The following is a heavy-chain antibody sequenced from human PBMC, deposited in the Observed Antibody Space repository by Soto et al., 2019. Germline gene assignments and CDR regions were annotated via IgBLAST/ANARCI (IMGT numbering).Heavy chain of an antibody. CDR1: GFTFISYG. CDR2: IWYDGSNK. D-gene: IGHD6-13*01. CDR3: AKDGAIAAADYFFDY. V-gene: IGHV3-30*02. Sequence: GSLRLSCAASGFTFISYGMHWVRQAPGKGLEWVAVIWYDGSNKYYADSVKGRFTISRDNSKNTVYLQMNSLRGEDTAVYYCAKDGAIAAADYFFDYWGQGSLVTVSS. J-gene: IGHJ4*02.